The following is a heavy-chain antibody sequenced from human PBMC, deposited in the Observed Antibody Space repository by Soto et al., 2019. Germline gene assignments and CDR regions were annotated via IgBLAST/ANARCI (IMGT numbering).Heavy chain of an antibody. CDR3: ARELTPIRYFDL. V-gene: IGHV3-30-3*01. CDR2: ISYDGSNK. Sequence: QVQLVESGGGVVQPGRSLRLSCAASGFTFSSYAMHWVRQAPGKGLEWVAVISYDGSNKYYADSVKGRFTISRDNSKNTLYLQMNSLRAEDTAVYYGARELTPIRYFDLWGRGTLVTVSS. CDR1: GFTFSSYA. J-gene: IGHJ2*01.